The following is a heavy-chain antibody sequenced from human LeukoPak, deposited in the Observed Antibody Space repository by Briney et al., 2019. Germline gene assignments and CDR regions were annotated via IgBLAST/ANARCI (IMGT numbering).Heavy chain of an antibody. J-gene: IGHJ6*02. V-gene: IGHV4-59*01. D-gene: IGHD6-13*01. CDR2: IYYSGST. Sequence: SETLSLTCTVSSGSISSCYWSWIRQPPGKGLEWIGYIYYSGSTNYNTSLKSRVTISVDTSKNQFSLKLSSVTAADTAVYYCARDLRKKIAAAGTSYYYYYGMDVWGQGTTVTVSS. CDR1: SGSISSCY. CDR3: ARDLRKKIAAAGTSYYYYYGMDV.